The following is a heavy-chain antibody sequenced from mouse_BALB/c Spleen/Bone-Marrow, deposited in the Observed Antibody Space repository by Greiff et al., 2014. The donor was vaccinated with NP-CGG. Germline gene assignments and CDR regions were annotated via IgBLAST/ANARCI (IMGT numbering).Heavy chain of an antibody. V-gene: IGHV1S41*01. D-gene: IGHD1-1*01. CDR3: ARGSYYYGSSSPWFAY. CDR1: GYTFTSYW. J-gene: IGHJ3*01. Sequence: DLVKPGASVKLSCKAFGYTFTSYWINWIKQRPGQGPEWIGRIPPGSGTTYYNEMFKGKATLTVDTSSTTAYIQLSSLSSEDSAVYFCARGSYYYGSSSPWFAYWGQGTLVTVSA. CDR2: IPPGSGTT.